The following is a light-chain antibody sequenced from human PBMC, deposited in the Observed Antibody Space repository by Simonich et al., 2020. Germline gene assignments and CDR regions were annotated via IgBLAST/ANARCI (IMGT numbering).Light chain of an antibody. CDR2: RNT. CDR3: AAWDDSLSGPV. CDR1: SSNLGSNY. Sequence: QSVLTPPPSASGTPGQRVTISCSGSSSNLGSNYVYWYQQLPGTAPTLLIYRNTQRPSGVPDRFSGSKSGTSASLAISGLRSEDEADYYCAAWDDSLSGPVFGGGTKLTVL. J-gene: IGLJ3*02. V-gene: IGLV1-47*01.